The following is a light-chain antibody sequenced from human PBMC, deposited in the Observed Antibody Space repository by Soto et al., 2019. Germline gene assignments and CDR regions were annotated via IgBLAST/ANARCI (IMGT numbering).Light chain of an antibody. CDR3: QQYASSPLT. J-gene: IGKJ4*01. CDR2: GAS. V-gene: IGKV3-20*01. CDR1: QSVSSSY. Sequence: EIVGTRSPGTLSLSPGERATLSCRAIQSVSSSYLAWYQQKPGQAPRLLIYGASSRATRIPDRFSASGSGTDFNLTISRLEPEDCAVYSCQQYASSPLTFGGGTKVEIK.